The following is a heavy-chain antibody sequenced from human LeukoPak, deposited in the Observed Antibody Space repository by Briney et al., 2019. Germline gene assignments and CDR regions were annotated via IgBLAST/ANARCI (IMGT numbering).Heavy chain of an antibody. CDR1: GFTFSSYA. Sequence: GGSLRLSCAASGFTFSSYAMSWVRQAPGKGLEWVSAISGSGGSTYCADSVKGRSTISRDNSKNTLYLQMNSLRAEDTAVYYCAKENHKDVWGSYRPLGGQGTLVTVSS. CDR3: AKENHKDVWGSYRPL. CDR2: ISGSGGST. V-gene: IGHV3-23*01. J-gene: IGHJ4*02. D-gene: IGHD3-16*02.